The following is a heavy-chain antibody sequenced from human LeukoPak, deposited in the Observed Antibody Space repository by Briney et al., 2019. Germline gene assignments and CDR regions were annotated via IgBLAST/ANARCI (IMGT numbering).Heavy chain of an antibody. CDR2: ISGSGGST. J-gene: IGHJ4*02. CDR1: GFTFSTYT. Sequence: PGGSLRLSCAASGFTFSTYTMNWVRQAPGKGLEWVSAISGSGGSTYYADSVKGRFTISRDNSKNTLYLQMSSLRAEDTAVYYCAKDRSGSYLVNYYFDYWGQGTLSPSPQ. V-gene: IGHV3-23*01. CDR3: AKDRSGSYLVNYYFDY. D-gene: IGHD1-26*01.